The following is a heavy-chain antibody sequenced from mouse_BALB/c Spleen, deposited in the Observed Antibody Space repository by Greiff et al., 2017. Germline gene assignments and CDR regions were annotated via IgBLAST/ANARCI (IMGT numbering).Heavy chain of an antibody. CDR1: GFTFSSYA. CDR3: ARSNWGFDY. D-gene: IGHD4-1*01. J-gene: IGHJ2*01. CDR2: ISSGGST. V-gene: IGHV5-6-5*01. Sequence: EVNVVESGGGLVKPGGSLKLSCAASGFTFSSYAMSWVRQTPEKRLEWVASISSGGSTYYPDSVKGRFTISRDNARNILYLQMSSLRSEDTAMYYCARSNWGFDYWGQGTTLTVSS.